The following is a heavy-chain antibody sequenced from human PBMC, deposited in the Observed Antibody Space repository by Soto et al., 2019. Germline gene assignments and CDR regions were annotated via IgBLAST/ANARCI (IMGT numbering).Heavy chain of an antibody. D-gene: IGHD3-3*01. CDR3: ARGQRFSDWFDP. Sequence: SETLSLTCTVTGGTISGYYWTWIRQSAGGGLEWIGRIYSSGSTNYNPSLKSRVTISLDTSMNHFSLRLSSVAAADTAVYYCARGQRFSDWFDPWGQGTLVTVSS. CDR2: IYSSGST. V-gene: IGHV4-4*07. J-gene: IGHJ5*02. CDR1: GGTISGYY.